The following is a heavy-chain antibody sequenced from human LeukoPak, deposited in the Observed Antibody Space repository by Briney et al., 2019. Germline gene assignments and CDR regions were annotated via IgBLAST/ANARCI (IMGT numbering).Heavy chain of an antibody. CDR1: GFHFSSYA. CDR2: ISYDGSNK. CDR3: ARGTANYYGY. J-gene: IGHJ4*02. Sequence: PEGSLRHSCSASGFHFSSYAMQWVRQAPGKGLEWVAVISYDGSNKYYADSVRGRFTISRDNSKNTLYLQMNSLRAEDTAVYYCARGTANYYGYWGQGTLVTVSS. D-gene: IGHD2-21*02. V-gene: IGHV3-30-3*01.